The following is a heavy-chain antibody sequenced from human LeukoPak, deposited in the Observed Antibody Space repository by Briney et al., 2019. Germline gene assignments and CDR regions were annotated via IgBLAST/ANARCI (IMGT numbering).Heavy chain of an antibody. Sequence: TGGCLRLSCAASGFTVSSNYMSWVRQAPGKGLEWVSVIYSGGSTYYADSVKGRFNISRDNSKNPLYLQMNSLTAEDTAVYYCARDRVLTNDVILTGYYQYYYGMDVWGKGTTVTVSS. CDR3: ARDRVLTNDVILTGYYQYYYGMDV. J-gene: IGHJ6*04. V-gene: IGHV3-53*01. CDR2: IYSGGST. D-gene: IGHD3-9*01. CDR1: GFTVSSNY.